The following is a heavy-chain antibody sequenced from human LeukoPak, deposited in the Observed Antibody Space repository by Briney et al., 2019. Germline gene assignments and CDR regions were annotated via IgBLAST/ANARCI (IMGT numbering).Heavy chain of an antibody. CDR3: TTPKYTGYDFYF. V-gene: IGHV3-15*01. D-gene: IGHD5-12*01. Sequence: GGSLRLSCAASGSTFSKAWMSWVRQAPGKGLEWVGRIKSKTDGGTTDYAAPVKGRFTISRDDSKDTLFLQMNSLKTEDTAVYYCTTPKYTGYDFYFWGQGTLVTVSS. CDR1: GSTFSKAW. J-gene: IGHJ4*02. CDR2: IKSKTDGGTT.